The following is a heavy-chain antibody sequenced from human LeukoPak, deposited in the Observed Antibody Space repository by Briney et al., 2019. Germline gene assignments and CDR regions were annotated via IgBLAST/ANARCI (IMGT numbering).Heavy chain of an antibody. J-gene: IGHJ6*03. CDR3: AKGGRRDDILTGYYRGGYYYYYYYMDV. Sequence: PGGSLRLSCAASGFTFSSYGMSWVRQAPGKGLEWVSAISGSGGSTYYADSVKGRFTISRDNSKNTLYLQMNSLRAEDTAVYYCAKGGRRDDILTGYYRGGYYYYYYYMDVWGKGTTVTISS. D-gene: IGHD3-9*01. CDR1: GFTFSSYG. V-gene: IGHV3-23*01. CDR2: ISGSGGST.